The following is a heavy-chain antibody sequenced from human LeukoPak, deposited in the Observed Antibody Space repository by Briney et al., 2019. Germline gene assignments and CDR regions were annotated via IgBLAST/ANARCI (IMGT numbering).Heavy chain of an antibody. CDR1: GGSISSGGYY. Sequence: SETLSLTCTVSGGSISSGGYYWSWIRQHPGKGLEWIGYIYYSGSTYYNPSLKSRVTISVDTSKNQFSLKLSSVTAADTAVYYCARERYDYGWGSYRHAYFDYWGQGTLVTVSS. CDR2: IYYSGST. CDR3: ARERYDYGWGSYRHAYFDY. V-gene: IGHV4-31*03. J-gene: IGHJ4*02. D-gene: IGHD3-16*02.